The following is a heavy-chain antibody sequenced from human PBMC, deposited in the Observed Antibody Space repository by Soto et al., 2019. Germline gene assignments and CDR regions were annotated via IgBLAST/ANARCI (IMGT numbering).Heavy chain of an antibody. CDR1: GYAFTSYH. Sequence: QVQLVQSGAEGKQPGASVKVSCKASGYAFTSYHLHWVRQAPGQGLEWMGIMNPRDGGTRYAQKFQGRVTVTRDTSTSTAYMELSSLRSEDTAMYYCAKDLEGSWTTDYWGQGTLVTVSS. J-gene: IGHJ4*02. CDR2: MNPRDGGT. V-gene: IGHV1-46*01. D-gene: IGHD1-1*01. CDR3: AKDLEGSWTTDY.